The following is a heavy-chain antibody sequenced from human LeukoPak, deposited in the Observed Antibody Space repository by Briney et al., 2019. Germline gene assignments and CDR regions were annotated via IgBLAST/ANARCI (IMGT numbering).Heavy chain of an antibody. CDR2: IYTSGST. V-gene: IGHV4-4*07. Sequence: ETLSLTCTVSGGSISSYYWSWIRQPAGKGLEWIGRIYTSGSTNYNPSLKSRVTMSVDTSKNQISLKLSFMTAADTAVYYCARDPSYSSGWYDYWGQGALVTVSS. D-gene: IGHD6-19*01. J-gene: IGHJ4*02. CDR1: GGSISSYY. CDR3: ARDPSYSSGWYDY.